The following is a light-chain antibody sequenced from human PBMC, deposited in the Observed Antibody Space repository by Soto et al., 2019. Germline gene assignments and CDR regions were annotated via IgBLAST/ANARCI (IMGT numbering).Light chain of an antibody. CDR1: SSDVGGYDY. CDR2: EVT. CDR3: SSFVAGNNYWV. Sequence: QSALTQPPSASGSPGRSVTISCTGPSSDVGGYDYVSWFQQHPGKAPKLIIYEVTKRPSGVPDRFSASKSGNTASLTVSGLQAEDEADYYCSSFVAGNNYWVFGGGTKLTVL. V-gene: IGLV2-8*01. J-gene: IGLJ3*02.